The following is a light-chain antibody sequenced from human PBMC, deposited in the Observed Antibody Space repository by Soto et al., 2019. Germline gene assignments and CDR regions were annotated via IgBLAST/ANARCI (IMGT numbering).Light chain of an antibody. V-gene: IGKV3-11*01. CDR1: KSVGGD. CDR3: QQFGSSPFT. Sequence: IVLTQSPATLSLTPGQGASLPCRASKSVGGDLVWYQQHPGQAPRLLIYDASNRATGIPPRFSGSGSGTDFTLTISSLEPEDFAVYYCQQFGSSPFTFGPGTKVDIK. CDR2: DAS. J-gene: IGKJ3*01.